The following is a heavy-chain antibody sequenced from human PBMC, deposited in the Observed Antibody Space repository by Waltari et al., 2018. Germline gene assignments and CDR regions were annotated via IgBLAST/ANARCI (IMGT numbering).Heavy chain of an antibody. J-gene: IGHJ4*02. D-gene: IGHD2-15*01. V-gene: IGHV5-51*01. Sequence: EVQLVQSGAEVKKPGASLKISCKGSGYSFTSYWIGWVRQMPGKGLEWMGIIYPGDSDTRYSPSFQGQVTISADKSISTAYLQWSSLKASDTDMYYCARHRPLGYCSGGSCYLPDYWGQGTLVTVSS. CDR1: GYSFTSYW. CDR3: ARHRPLGYCSGGSCYLPDY. CDR2: IYPGDSDT.